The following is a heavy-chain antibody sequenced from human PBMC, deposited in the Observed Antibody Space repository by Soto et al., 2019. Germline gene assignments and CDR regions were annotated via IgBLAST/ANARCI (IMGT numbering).Heavy chain of an antibody. Sequence: SETLSLTCAVSGYSISSGYYGGWIRQPPGKGLEWIGSIYHSGSTYDNPSPKSRVTISVDTSKNQFSLKLSSVTAADPAVSSCARDRGYSYGYYYGMDVWGQGTTVTVSS. CDR3: ARDRGYSYGYYYGMDV. J-gene: IGHJ6*02. D-gene: IGHD5-18*01. CDR2: IYHSGST. V-gene: IGHV4-38-2*02. CDR1: GYSISSGYY.